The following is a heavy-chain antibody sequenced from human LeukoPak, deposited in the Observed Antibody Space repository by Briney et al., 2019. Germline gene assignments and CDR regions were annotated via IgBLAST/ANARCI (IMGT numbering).Heavy chain of an antibody. CDR2: VYHTGHT. D-gene: IGHD3-16*01. CDR3: ARHRFGHLFDY. Sequence: SETLSLTCTVSGGSISSYYWSWIRQPPGKGLEWIGYVYHTGHTHYSPSLRSRVTVSLDTSRNQVSLILSSVTAADTAVYYCARHRFGHLFDYWGQGTLVFVSS. CDR1: GGSISSYY. V-gene: IGHV4-59*01. J-gene: IGHJ4*02.